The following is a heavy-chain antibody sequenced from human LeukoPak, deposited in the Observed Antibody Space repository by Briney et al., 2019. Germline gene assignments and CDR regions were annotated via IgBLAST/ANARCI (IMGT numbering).Heavy chain of an antibody. CDR1: GYTFTSYG. Sequence: ASVKLSCKASGYTFTSYGISWVRHAPGQGLELMGWISAYNGNTNYAQKLQGRVTMTTDTSTSTAYMELRSLRSDDTVVYYCASVGYDNGDYDHFDYWAQGTLVTVSS. D-gene: IGHD4-17*01. V-gene: IGHV1-18*01. CDR3: ASVGYDNGDYDHFDY. CDR2: ISAYNGNT. J-gene: IGHJ4*02.